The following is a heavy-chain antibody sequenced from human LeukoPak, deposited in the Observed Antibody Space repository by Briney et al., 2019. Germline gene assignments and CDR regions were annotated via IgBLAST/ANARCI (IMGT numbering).Heavy chain of an antibody. V-gene: IGHV3-23*01. D-gene: IGHD1-1*01. Sequence: GGSLRLSCAASGFTLSSYAMSWVRQAPGKGLEWVSATSSSDAGTYYAASVRGRFTVSRDNSKNTLYLQMNSLRAEDAAVYYCAKATGTLGNWGQGTLVTVSS. CDR2: TSSSDAGT. J-gene: IGHJ4*02. CDR3: AKATGTLGN. CDR1: GFTLSSYA.